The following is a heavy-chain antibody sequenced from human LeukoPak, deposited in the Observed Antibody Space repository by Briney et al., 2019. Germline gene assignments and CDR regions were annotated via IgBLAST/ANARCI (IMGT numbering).Heavy chain of an antibody. Sequence: PGGSLRLSCADSGFTFSRYAMSWVRQAPGKGLEWVSAISGSGGSTYYADSVKGRFTISRDNSKNTLYLQMNSLRAEDTAVYYCAKPEYDPNSGPPLHWGQGTLVTVSS. J-gene: IGHJ4*02. CDR2: ISGSGGST. V-gene: IGHV3-23*01. D-gene: IGHD1-26*01. CDR3: AKPEYDPNSGPPLH. CDR1: GFTFSRYA.